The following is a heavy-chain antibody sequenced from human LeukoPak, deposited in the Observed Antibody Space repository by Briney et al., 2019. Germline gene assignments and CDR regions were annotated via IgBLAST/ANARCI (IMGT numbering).Heavy chain of an antibody. CDR2: IISDSGGST. J-gene: IGHJ4*02. CDR3: ARAGANYDFWSGVLEDYFDY. D-gene: IGHD3-3*01. V-gene: IGHV3-23*01. CDR1: GFTFSSAA. Sequence: PGGSLRLSCAASGFTFSSAAKCWGCHAPGQGLEWASSIISDSGGSTYYEASVKGRFTISRDNAKNSLYLQMNSLKAEDTAVYYCARAGANYDFWSGVLEDYFDYWGQGTLVTVSS.